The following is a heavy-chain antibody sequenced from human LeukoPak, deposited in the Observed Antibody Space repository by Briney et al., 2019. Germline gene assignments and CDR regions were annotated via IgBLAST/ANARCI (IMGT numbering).Heavy chain of an antibody. CDR1: GFTFSNYG. Sequence: GGSLRLSCAASGFTFSNYGMHWVRQAPGKGLEWVAVIWYDGSNKYYADSVKGRFTISRDNSKNTLNLQMNNLRAEDTAVYYCARDRWELDYYYYGMDVWGQGTTVTVSS. J-gene: IGHJ6*02. CDR3: ARDRWELDYYYYGMDV. V-gene: IGHV3-33*01. CDR2: IWYDGSNK. D-gene: IGHD1-26*01.